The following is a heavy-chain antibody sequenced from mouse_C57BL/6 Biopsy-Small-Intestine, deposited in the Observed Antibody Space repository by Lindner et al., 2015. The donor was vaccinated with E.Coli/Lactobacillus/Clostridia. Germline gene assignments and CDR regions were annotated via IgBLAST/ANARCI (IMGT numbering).Heavy chain of an antibody. CDR3: TTGYGCAY. V-gene: IGHV14-4*01. CDR2: IDPENGDT. Sequence: VQLQESGAELVRPGASVKLSCTASGFNIKDDYMHWVKQRPEQGLEWIGWIDPENGDTEYASKFQGEATITADTSSNTAYLQLSSLTSEDTAVYYCTTGYGCAYWGQGTLVTVSA. CDR1: GFNIKDDY. D-gene: IGHD1-1*01. J-gene: IGHJ3*01.